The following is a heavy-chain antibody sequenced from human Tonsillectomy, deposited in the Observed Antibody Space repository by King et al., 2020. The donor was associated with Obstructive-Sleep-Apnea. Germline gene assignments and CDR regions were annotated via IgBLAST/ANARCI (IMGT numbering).Heavy chain of an antibody. V-gene: IGHV4-4*02. CDR1: GGSISSSNW. CDR2: IYHSGST. CDR3: ARGSDDFWSGYSNWFDP. J-gene: IGHJ5*02. D-gene: IGHD3-3*01. Sequence: VQLQESGPGLVKPSGTLSLTCAVSGGSISSSNWWSWVRQPPGKGLEWIGEIYHSGSTNYNPSLKSRVTISVDKSKNQFSLKLSSVTAADTAVYYFARGSDDFWSGYSNWFDPWGQGTLVTVSS.